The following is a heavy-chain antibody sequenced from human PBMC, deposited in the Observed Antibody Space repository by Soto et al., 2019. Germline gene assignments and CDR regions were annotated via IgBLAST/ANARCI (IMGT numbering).Heavy chain of an antibody. V-gene: IGHV3-30*18. J-gene: IGHJ4*02. CDR1: GFNFSSFG. CDR3: AKDRGWSSADLEY. Sequence: QVQLVESGGGVVQPGSSLRLSCAASGFNFSSFGMHWVRQAPGKGLEWVALMSYDGSSKYYQDSLKGRFTISRDKSKNTLYLQMSSLRVEDTAVYYCAKDRGWSSADLEYLGQGTLVTVSS. D-gene: IGHD6-19*01. CDR2: MSYDGSSK.